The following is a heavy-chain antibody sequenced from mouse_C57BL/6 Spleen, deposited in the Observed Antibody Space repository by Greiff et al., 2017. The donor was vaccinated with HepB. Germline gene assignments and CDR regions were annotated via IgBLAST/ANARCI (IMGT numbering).Heavy chain of an antibody. CDR2: ISSGSSTI. CDR1: GFTFSDYG. CDR3: ARRCDGHRNYFDY. V-gene: IGHV5-17*01. D-gene: IGHD2-3*01. J-gene: IGHJ2*01. Sequence: EVQLVESGGGLVKPGGSLKLSCAASGFTFSDYGMHWVRQAPEKGLEWVAYISSGSSTIYYADTVKGRFTISRDNAKNTLFLQMTSLRSEDTAMYYCARRCDGHRNYFDYWGQGTTLTVSS.